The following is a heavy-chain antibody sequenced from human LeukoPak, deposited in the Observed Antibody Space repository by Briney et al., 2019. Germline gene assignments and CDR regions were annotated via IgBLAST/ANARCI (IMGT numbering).Heavy chain of an antibody. Sequence: PSETLSLTCTVSGYSISSGYYWGWIRQPPGKGLEWIGSIYHSESTYYNPSLKSRVTISVDTSKNQFSLKLSSVTAADMAVYYCAREVPAAHPLRVPHMDVWGKGTTVTVSS. J-gene: IGHJ6*03. CDR2: IYHSEST. CDR3: AREVPAAHPLRVPHMDV. D-gene: IGHD2-2*01. CDR1: GYSISSGYY. V-gene: IGHV4-38-2*02.